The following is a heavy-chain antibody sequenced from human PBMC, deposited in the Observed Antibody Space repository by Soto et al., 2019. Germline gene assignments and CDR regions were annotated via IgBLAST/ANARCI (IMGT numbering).Heavy chain of an antibody. V-gene: IGHV3-30-3*01. Sequence: VQLVESGGGVVQPGRSLRLSCAASGFTFSSYAMHWVRQAPGKGLEWVAVISYDGSNKYYADSVKGRFTISRDNSKNTLYLQMNSLRAEDTAIYYCARDGGYCSGGSCPHFDYWGQGTLVTVSS. CDR2: ISYDGSNK. CDR1: GFTFSSYA. D-gene: IGHD2-15*01. CDR3: ARDGGYCSGGSCPHFDY. J-gene: IGHJ4*02.